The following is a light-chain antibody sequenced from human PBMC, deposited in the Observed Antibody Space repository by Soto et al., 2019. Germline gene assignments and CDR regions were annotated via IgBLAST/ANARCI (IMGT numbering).Light chain of an antibody. J-gene: IGKJ1*01. Sequence: QMTQSPASLPASVGDRVTITCRASQNINNYLSWYQQRPGKAPKLLIYAASSLQSGVPSRFSGSGSGTDFSLAISSLQPEDFATYYCQQSYSTPRTFGQGTKVDNK. CDR3: QQSYSTPRT. V-gene: IGKV1-39*01. CDR2: AAS. CDR1: QNINNY.